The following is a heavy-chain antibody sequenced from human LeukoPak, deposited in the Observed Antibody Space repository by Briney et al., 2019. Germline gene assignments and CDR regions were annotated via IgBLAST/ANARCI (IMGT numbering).Heavy chain of an antibody. CDR1: GFRFSRYW. CDR2: INQGESMI. J-gene: IGHJ4*03. CDR3: AKLLRDVAIYDF. V-gene: IGHV3-7*01. D-gene: IGHD2-21*02. Sequence: GGSLRLSCAASGFRFSRYWMSWVRQAPGKGLEWVASINQGESMIWYVDSVKGRFTISRDNANNLLFLQMNYMRVEDTAVYYCAKLLRDVAIYDFWGHGDLVTVSS.